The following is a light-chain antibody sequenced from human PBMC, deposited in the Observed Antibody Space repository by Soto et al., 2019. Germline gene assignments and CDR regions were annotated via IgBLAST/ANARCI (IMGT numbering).Light chain of an antibody. Sequence: DIVLTQTRLSSPFTLGQPASISCRSSQSLVHIYGNIYFNWLVQRPGQPPRSLIYKISNRFPGVPDRFSGSGAGTDFTMKISRVEAEDVGVYYCMQATQSYTFGQGTRLEIK. CDR3: MQATQSYT. CDR2: KIS. V-gene: IGKV2-24*01. J-gene: IGKJ2*01. CDR1: QSLVHIYGNIY.